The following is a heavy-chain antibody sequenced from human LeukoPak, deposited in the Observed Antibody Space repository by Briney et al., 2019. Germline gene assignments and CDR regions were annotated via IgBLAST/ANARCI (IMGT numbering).Heavy chain of an antibody. CDR1: GRTFSSYA. CDR2: IIPIFGTA. Sequence: SVKVSCKASGRTFSSYAISWVRQAPGQGLEWMGGIIPIFGTANYAQKFQGRVTITADESTSTAYMELSSLRSEDTAVYYCARVMAAAGTPLDYWGQGTLVTVSS. D-gene: IGHD6-13*01. CDR3: ARVMAAAGTPLDY. J-gene: IGHJ4*02. V-gene: IGHV1-69*13.